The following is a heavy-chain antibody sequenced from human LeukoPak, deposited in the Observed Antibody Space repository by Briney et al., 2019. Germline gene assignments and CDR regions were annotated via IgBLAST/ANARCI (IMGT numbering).Heavy chain of an antibody. J-gene: IGHJ4*02. CDR1: GYSISSGYY. V-gene: IGHV4-38-2*01. Sequence: PSETLSLTYAVSGYSISSGYYWGWIRQPPGKGLEWIGSIYHSGAIYYNPSLKSRVTISVDTSRNQFSLKLSSATAADTAVYYCARTYGSGTYYFDWWGQGILVTVSS. CDR3: ARTYGSGTYYFDW. CDR2: IYHSGAI. D-gene: IGHD3-10*01.